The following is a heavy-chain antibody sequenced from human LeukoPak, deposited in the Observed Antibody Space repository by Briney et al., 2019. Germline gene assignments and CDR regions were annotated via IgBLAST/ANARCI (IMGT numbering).Heavy chain of an antibody. CDR2: IRKDGSQK. D-gene: IGHD3-3*01. CDR1: GFTFSSYW. CDR3: TRVSGGYDVSDY. V-gene: IGHV3-7*03. Sequence: GGSLRLSCAASGFTFSSYWMSWVRQAPGKGLEWVANIRKDGSQKYYVDSEEGRFTISRDNAKNSLYLQMNTLRADDTAVYYCTRVSGGYDVSDYWGQGTLVTVSS. J-gene: IGHJ4*02.